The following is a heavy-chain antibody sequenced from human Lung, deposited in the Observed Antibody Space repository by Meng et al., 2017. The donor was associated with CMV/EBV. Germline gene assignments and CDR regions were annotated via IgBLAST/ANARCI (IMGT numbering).Heavy chain of an antibody. CDR1: GGSLSGYY. J-gene: IGHJ4*02. V-gene: IGHV4-34*01. D-gene: IGHD6-6*01. Sequence: SETLSLXCGIYGGSLSGYYWSWIRQTPGKGLEWIAEIRHSGDITNYNPSIKSRVTISIDTSKKQFSLKLSAVTAADTAVYYCARQYSSSYYSDYWGQGTLVTVSS. CDR2: IRHSGDIT. CDR3: ARQYSSSYYSDY.